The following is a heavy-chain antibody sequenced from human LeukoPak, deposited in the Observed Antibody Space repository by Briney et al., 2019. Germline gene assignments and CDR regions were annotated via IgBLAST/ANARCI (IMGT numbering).Heavy chain of an antibody. V-gene: IGHV4-59*08. CDR1: GGSISGYY. D-gene: IGHD1-20*01. J-gene: IGHJ4*02. CDR2: VYYSENT. CDR3: TRRVAITGTPRAYFDY. Sequence: PSETLSLTCSVSGGSISGYYWSCIRQPPGKELEWIGYVYYSENTKYNPSLESRVTISLDTSKNQFSLWLNSVTTADTAVYFCTRRVAITGTPRAYFDYWGQGILVTVSS.